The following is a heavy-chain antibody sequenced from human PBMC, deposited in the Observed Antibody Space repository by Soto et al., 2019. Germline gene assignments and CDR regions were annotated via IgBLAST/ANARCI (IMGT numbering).Heavy chain of an antibody. CDR3: ARAKYSKYAFDI. CDR2: IYYSGST. D-gene: IGHD6-6*01. V-gene: IGHV4-59*01. Sequence: NLSETLSLTCTVSGGSISSYYWSWIRQPPGKGLEWIGYIYYSGSTNYNPSLKSRVTISVDTSKNQFSLKLSSVTAADTAVYYCARAKYSKYAFDIWGQGTMVTVSS. J-gene: IGHJ3*02. CDR1: GGSISSYY.